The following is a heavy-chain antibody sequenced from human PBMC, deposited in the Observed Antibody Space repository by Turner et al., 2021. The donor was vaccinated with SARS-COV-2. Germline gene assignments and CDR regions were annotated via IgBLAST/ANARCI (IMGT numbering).Heavy chain of an antibody. CDR3: AVGGAAGYSYED. V-gene: IGHV3-11*01. J-gene: IGHJ4*02. Sequence: QAQLVASGGGLVKPGGYLRLSCEASGFTFSDYYMSWIRQSPGKGLEWVSYISKSGSTTPYSDSVKGRFTISRDNAKNSLYLQMNSLRDEDTAVYYCAVGGAAGYSYEDWGQGTVVTVSS. D-gene: IGHD5-18*01. CDR1: GFTFSDYY. CDR2: ISKSGSTT.